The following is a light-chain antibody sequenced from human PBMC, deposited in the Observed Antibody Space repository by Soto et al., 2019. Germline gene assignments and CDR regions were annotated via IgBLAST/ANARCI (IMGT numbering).Light chain of an antibody. CDR2: DVS. Sequence: QSALTQPASVSGSPGQSITISCTGTSSDVGSYNYVSWYQQHPGKAPKLMIYDVSTRPSGVSNRFSGSKSGNTASLTISGLQAEDEANYYCSSYTSSSTRVFGGGTKLTAL. J-gene: IGLJ3*02. V-gene: IGLV2-14*03. CDR1: SSDVGSYNY. CDR3: SSYTSSSTRV.